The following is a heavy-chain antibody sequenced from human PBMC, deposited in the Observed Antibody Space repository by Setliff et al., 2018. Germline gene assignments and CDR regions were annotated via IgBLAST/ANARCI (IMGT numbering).Heavy chain of an antibody. Sequence: SGPTLVNPTQTLTLTCTFSGFSLSTSGMCVSWIRQPPGKALEWLARIDWEDDKYYSTSLKTRLTISKDTSKNQVVLTMTNMDPVDTATYYCARILNSGGYLYYFDYWGQGTLVTVS. V-gene: IGHV2-70*11. CDR2: IDWEDDK. CDR3: ARILNSGGYLYYFDY. D-gene: IGHD3-22*01. J-gene: IGHJ4*02. CDR1: GFSLSTSGMC.